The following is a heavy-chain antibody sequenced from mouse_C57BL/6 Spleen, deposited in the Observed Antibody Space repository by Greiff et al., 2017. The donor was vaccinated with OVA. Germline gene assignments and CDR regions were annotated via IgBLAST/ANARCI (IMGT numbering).Heavy chain of an antibody. CDR1: GYTFTTYP. V-gene: IGHV1-47*01. CDR2: FHPYNDDT. Sequence: VKVVESGAELVKPGASVKMSCKASGYTFTTYPLEWMKQNHGKSLEWIGNFHPYNDDTKYNEKFKGKATLTVEKSSSTVYLELSRLTSDDSAVYYCARGYYGHYAMDYWGQGTSVTVSS. CDR3: ARGYYGHYAMDY. J-gene: IGHJ4*01. D-gene: IGHD1-1*01.